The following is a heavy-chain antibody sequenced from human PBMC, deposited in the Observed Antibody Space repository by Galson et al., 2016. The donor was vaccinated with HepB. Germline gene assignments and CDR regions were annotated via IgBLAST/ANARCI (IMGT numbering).Heavy chain of an antibody. D-gene: IGHD2/OR15-2a*01. CDR1: GYTFTSYG. CDR2: ISACNHNT. V-gene: IGHV1-18*01. CDR3: ARSPSMSGYGYYDY. Sequence: SVKVSCKASGYTFTSYGISWVRQAPGQGLEWMGWISACNHNTHYAQNLQDRVTLTTESSTSTAYMELRSLRSDDTAVYYCARSPSMSGYGYYDYWGQGTLVTVSS. J-gene: IGHJ4*02.